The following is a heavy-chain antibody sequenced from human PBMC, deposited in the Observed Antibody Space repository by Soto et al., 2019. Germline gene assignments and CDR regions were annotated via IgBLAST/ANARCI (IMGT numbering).Heavy chain of an antibody. CDR3: ARGYITIFGVVKSSYYYGMDV. Sequence: LSLTCAVYGGSFSGYYWSWIRQPPGKGLEWIGEINHSGSTNYNPSLKSRVTISVDTSKNQFSLKLSSVTAADTAVYYCARGYITIFGVVKSSYYYGMDVWGQGTTVTVS. CDR2: INHSGST. J-gene: IGHJ6*02. CDR1: GGSFSGYY. V-gene: IGHV4-34*01. D-gene: IGHD3-3*01.